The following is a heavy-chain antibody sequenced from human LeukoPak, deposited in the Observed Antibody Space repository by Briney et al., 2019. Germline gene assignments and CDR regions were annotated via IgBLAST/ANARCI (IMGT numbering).Heavy chain of an antibody. CDR1: GYTFTSYG. CDR2: ISAYNDNS. V-gene: IGHV1-18*01. J-gene: IGHJ6*02. D-gene: IGHD3-22*01. Sequence: ASVKVSCKASGYTFTSYGISWVRQAPGQGLEWMGWISAYNDNSNYAQKLQGRVTMTTDTSTSTAYMELRSLRSDETAVYYCARVASVDYYDSSGYYHYYYYYGMDVWGQGTTVTVSS. CDR3: ARVASVDYYDSSGYYHYYYYYGMDV.